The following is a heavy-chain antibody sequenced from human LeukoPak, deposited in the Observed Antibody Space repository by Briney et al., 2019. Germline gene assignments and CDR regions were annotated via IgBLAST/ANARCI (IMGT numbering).Heavy chain of an antibody. Sequence: GGSLRLSCAASGFTFSTYSMNWVRQAPGKGLEWVSYISSSSSTIYYADSVKGRFTISRDNAKNSLHLQMNSLRAEDTAVYYCARGSTYYDSSGQVPFDYWGQGTLVTVSS. CDR2: ISSSSSTI. CDR1: GFTFSTYS. D-gene: IGHD3-22*01. V-gene: IGHV3-48*01. CDR3: ARGSTYYDSSGQVPFDY. J-gene: IGHJ4*02.